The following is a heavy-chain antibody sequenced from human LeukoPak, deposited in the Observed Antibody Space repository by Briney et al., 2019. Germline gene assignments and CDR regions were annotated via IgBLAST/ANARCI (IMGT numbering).Heavy chain of an antibody. CDR2: ISSGTTI. V-gene: IGHV3-48*01. CDR1: EFTFSSSS. J-gene: IGHJ4*02. D-gene: IGHD6-13*01. CDR3: ARGWQLVDY. Sequence: GGSLRLSCAASEFTFSSSSMNWVRQAPGKGLEWVSYISSGTTIYYADSVKGRFTISRDNAKNSLYLQMNSLTVEDTAVYYCARGWQLVDYWGQGTLVTVSS.